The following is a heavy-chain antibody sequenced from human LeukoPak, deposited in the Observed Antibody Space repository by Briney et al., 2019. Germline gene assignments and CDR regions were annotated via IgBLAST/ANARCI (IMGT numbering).Heavy chain of an antibody. CDR2: IFYSGNT. D-gene: IGHD3-22*01. CDR3: ARAIDYYDSSGNPWGYYFDY. V-gene: IGHV4-59*01. Sequence: SETLSLTCTVSGGSISSYYWSWIRQPPGKGLEWIGYIFYSGNTNYNPSLKSRVTISLDTSKNQFSPKLSSVTAADTAVYYCARAIDYYDSSGNPWGYYFDYWGQGTLVTVSS. J-gene: IGHJ4*02. CDR1: GGSISSYY.